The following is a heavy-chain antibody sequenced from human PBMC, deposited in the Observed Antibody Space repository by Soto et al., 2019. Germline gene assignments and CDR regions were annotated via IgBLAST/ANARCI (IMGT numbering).Heavy chain of an antibody. V-gene: IGHV3-30-3*01. CDR2: ISYDGSNK. J-gene: IGHJ4*02. CDR3: ARDPAEPDYYDSSGD. CDR1: GLTFSSYA. Sequence: QVQLVESGGGVVQPGRSLRLSCAASGLTFSSYAMHWVRQAPSKGLEWVAVISYDGSNKYYADSVKGRFTISRDNSKNTLYLQMNSLRAEDTAVYYCARDPAEPDYYDSSGDWGQGTLVTVSS. D-gene: IGHD3-22*01.